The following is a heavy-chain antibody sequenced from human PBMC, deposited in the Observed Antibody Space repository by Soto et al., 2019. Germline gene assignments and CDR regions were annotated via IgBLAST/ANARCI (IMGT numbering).Heavy chain of an antibody. Sequence: ASVKVSCKASGYTFTSYYMHWVRQAPGQGLEWMGIINPSGGSTSYAQKFQGRVTMTRDTSTSTVYMELSSLRSEDTAVYYCARDRRRDYDFLGGMDVWGKGTTVTVSS. J-gene: IGHJ6*04. D-gene: IGHD3-3*01. V-gene: IGHV1-46*01. CDR2: INPSGGST. CDR1: GYTFTSYY. CDR3: ARDRRRDYDFLGGMDV.